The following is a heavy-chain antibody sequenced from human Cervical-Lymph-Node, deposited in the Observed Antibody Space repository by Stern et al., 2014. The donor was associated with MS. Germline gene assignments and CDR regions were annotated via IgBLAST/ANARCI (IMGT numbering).Heavy chain of an antibody. CDR2: IRSTPYGGTA. J-gene: IGHJ4*02. V-gene: IGHV3-49*03. Sequence: VQLVQSGGGLVQPGRSLRLSCTASGFTFADYAMSWFRQAPGQGLEWVGFIRSTPYGGTAEYAASVKGRFTISRDDSKSIAYLQMNSLKTEDTAVYYCTRDPEWEIVHFFDCWGQGTLVTVSS. CDR1: GFTFADYA. CDR3: TRDPEWEIVHFFDC. D-gene: IGHD2/OR15-2a*01.